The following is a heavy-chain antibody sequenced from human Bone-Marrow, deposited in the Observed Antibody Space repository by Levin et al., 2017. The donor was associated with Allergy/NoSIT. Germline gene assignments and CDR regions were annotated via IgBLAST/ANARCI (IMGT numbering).Heavy chain of an antibody. Sequence: GESLKISCAASGFVFTNDGMHWVRQAPGKGLEWVALISNDGVNKFYADSVRGRFTISRDNTKNTLYLHMNSLTPEDTAGYDCAKDRYRLDSWGRGTLVTVSS. CDR3: AKDRYRLDS. J-gene: IGHJ4*02. D-gene: IGHD3-16*01. CDR1: GFVFTNDG. V-gene: IGHV3-30*18. CDR2: ISNDGVNK.